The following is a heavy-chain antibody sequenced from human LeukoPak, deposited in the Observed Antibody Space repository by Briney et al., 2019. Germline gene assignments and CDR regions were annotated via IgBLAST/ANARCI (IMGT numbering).Heavy chain of an antibody. V-gene: IGHV4-4*07. CDR2: IYTSGST. CDR1: GGSISSYY. J-gene: IGHJ4*02. Sequence: SETLSLTCTVSGGSISSYYWSWIRQPAGEGLEWIGRIYTSGSTNYNPSLKSRVTISVDTSKNQFSLKLSSVTAADTAVYYCARDMETGTTDYWGQGTLVTVSS. D-gene: IGHD1-7*01. CDR3: ARDMETGTTDY.